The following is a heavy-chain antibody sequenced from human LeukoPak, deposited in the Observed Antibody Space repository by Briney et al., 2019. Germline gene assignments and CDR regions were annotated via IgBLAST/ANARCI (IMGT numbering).Heavy chain of an antibody. CDR2: IKHDASEI. CDR3: ARDSTSNYD. CDR1: GVPISGYW. V-gene: IGHV3-7*01. Sequence: PGGSLRLSCAASGVPISGYWMSWVRQAPGKGLEWVANIKHDASEIYYVASVRGRFTISRDKAKNSVFLQMNSLRAEDTAVYYCARDSTSNYDWGQGTLVTVSS. J-gene: IGHJ4*02. D-gene: IGHD2/OR15-2a*01.